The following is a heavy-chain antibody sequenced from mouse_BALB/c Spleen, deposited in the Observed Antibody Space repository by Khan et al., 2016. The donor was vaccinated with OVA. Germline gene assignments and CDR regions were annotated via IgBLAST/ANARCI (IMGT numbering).Heavy chain of an antibody. CDR2: INPSSGET. V-gene: IGHV1-7*01. CDR1: GYTFSNYW. CDR3: ERDRIDY. Sequence: QVQLKQSGAELAKPGASVKMSCKASGYTFSNYWIHWVQKRPGQGLEWIGYINPSSGETYYNQTFNDKATLTTEKSASTAYMQLSSLTCEDAAVYYCERDRIDYWGQGTTLTVSS. J-gene: IGHJ2*01.